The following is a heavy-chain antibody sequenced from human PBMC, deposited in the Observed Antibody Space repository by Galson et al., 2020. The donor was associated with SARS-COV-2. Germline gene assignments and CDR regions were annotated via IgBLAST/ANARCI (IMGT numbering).Heavy chain of an antibody. D-gene: IGHD5-18*01. CDR2: IYYSGST. V-gene: IGHV4-59*11. CDR1: GGSISSHY. Sequence: SETLSLTCTVSGGSISSHYWSWIRQPPGKGLEWIGYIYYSGSTNYNPSLKSRVTISVDTSKNQFSLKLSSVTAADTAVYYCVRVANSGYSTRLYYYYMDVWGKGTTVTVSS. CDR3: VRVANSGYSTRLYYYYMDV. J-gene: IGHJ6*03.